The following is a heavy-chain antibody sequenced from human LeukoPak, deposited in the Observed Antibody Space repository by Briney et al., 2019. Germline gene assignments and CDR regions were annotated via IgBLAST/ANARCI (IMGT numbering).Heavy chain of an antibody. CDR3: ARDGVAGTLDYYYYYMDV. CDR2: IYYSGST. V-gene: IGHV4-59*01. J-gene: IGHJ6*03. Sequence: SETLSLTCTVSGGSISSYYWSWIRQPPGKGLEWIGYIYYSGSTNYNPSLKSRVTISVDTSKNQFSPKLSSVTAADTAVYYCARDGVAGTLDYYYYYMDVWGKGTTVTVSS. D-gene: IGHD6-19*01. CDR1: GGSISSYY.